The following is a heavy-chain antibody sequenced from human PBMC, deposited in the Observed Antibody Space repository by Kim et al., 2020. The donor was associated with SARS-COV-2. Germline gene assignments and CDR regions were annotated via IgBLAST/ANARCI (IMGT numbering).Heavy chain of an antibody. V-gene: IGHV4-59*08. CDR1: GGSISSYY. CDR2: IYYSGST. CDR3: ARHWPDFWSGYPTDLGKWYAFDI. J-gene: IGHJ3*02. D-gene: IGHD3-3*01. Sequence: SETLSLTCTVSGGSISSYYWSWIRQPPGKGLEWIGYIYYSGSTNYNPSLKSRVTTSVDTSKNQFSLKLSSVTAADTAVYYCARHWPDFWSGYPTDLGKWYAFDIWAQGTMVTVSS.